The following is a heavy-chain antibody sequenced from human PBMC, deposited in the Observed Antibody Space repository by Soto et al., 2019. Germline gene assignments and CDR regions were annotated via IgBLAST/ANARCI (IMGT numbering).Heavy chain of an antibody. CDR1: GGSISSYY. CDR2: IYYSGST. CDR3: ARGSSWYYFDY. J-gene: IGHJ4*02. Sequence: LSLTCTVSGGSISSYYWSWIRQPPGKGLEWIGYIYYSGSTNYNPSLKSRVTISVDTSKNQFSLKLSSVTAADTAVYYCARGSSWYYFDYWGQGTLVTVSS. V-gene: IGHV4-59*01. D-gene: IGHD6-13*01.